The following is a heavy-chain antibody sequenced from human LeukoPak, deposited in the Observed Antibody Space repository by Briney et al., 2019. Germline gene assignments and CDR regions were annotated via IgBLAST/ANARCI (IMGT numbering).Heavy chain of an antibody. CDR2: IKQDGSEK. Sequence: GGSLRLSCAASGFTFSSYGMHWVRQAPGKGLEWVANIKQDGSEKYYVDSVKGRFTISRDNAKNSLYLQMNSLRAEDTAVYYCARDRWTRLHDYWGPGTLVTVSS. V-gene: IGHV3-7*01. J-gene: IGHJ4*02. D-gene: IGHD4-11*01. CDR3: ARDRWTRLHDY. CDR1: GFTFSSYG.